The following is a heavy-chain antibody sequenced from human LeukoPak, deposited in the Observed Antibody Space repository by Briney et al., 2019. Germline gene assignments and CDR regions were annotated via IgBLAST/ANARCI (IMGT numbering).Heavy chain of an antibody. D-gene: IGHD2-21*02. CDR3: ARGTSCGGDCYSILEY. CDR1: GFTFSSSA. J-gene: IGHJ4*02. CDR2: ISGNSGIT. Sequence: GGSLRLSCAASGFTFSSSAMIWVRQAPGKGLEWVSAISGNSGITVYADSVKGRFSISRDNSENTLYLQMNSLRADDTAVYYCARGTSCGGDCYSILEYWGQGTLVIVSS. V-gene: IGHV3-23*01.